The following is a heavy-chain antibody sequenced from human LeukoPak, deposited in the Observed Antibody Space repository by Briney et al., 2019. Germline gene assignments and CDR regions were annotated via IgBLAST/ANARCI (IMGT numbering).Heavy chain of an antibody. CDR3: PGGRSNFGS. CDR2: FNPGGST. V-gene: IGHV4-34*01. CDR1: GGSFSGYS. Sequence: PSETLSLTCAVYGGSFSGYSWTWIRQPPGQGLQWLGVFNPGGSTNYNPSLKSRVTISVDTSKNQFSLNLASVTAADTAVYYCPGGRSNFGSWGQGTLVTVSS. J-gene: IGHJ4*02.